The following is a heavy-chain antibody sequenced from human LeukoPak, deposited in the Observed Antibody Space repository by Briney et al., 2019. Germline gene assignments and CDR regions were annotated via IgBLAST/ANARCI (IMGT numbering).Heavy chain of an antibody. D-gene: IGHD3-3*01. CDR1: GGSISSYY. CDR3: ARSGYYDANNWFDP. J-gene: IGHJ5*02. V-gene: IGHV4-59*01. Sequence: SETLSLTCTVSGGSISSYYWSWIRQPPGKGLEWIGYIYYSGSTNYNPSLKSRVTISVDTSKNQFSLKLSSVTAADTAVYYCARSGYYDANNWFDPWGQGTLVTVSS. CDR2: IYYSGST.